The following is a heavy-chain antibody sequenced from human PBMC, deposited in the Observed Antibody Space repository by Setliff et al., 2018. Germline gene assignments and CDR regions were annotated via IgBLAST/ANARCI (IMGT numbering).Heavy chain of an antibody. CDR2: IYTSWST. CDR3: ARAISGWYSAHYYYMDV. J-gene: IGHJ6*03. CDR1: DDSISSRRYY. Sequence: NPSETLSLTCTVSDDSISSRRYYWGWFRQPAGKELEWIGQIYTSWSTNYNPSLKSRVTISLDTSRNQFSLSLTSVTAADTAVYYCARAISGWYSAHYYYMDVWGKGTTVTVSS. V-gene: IGHV4-61*09. D-gene: IGHD6-19*01.